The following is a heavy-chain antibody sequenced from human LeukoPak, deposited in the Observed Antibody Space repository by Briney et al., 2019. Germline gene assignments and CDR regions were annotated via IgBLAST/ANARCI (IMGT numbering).Heavy chain of an antibody. Sequence: EASVKVSCKASGYTFTSYDINWVRQATGQGLEWMGWMNPNSGNTGYAQKFQGRVTMTRNTSISTAYMEVSSLRSEDTAVYYCARRSPGYFDWLSRFDPWGQGTLVTVSS. CDR2: MNPNSGNT. J-gene: IGHJ5*02. D-gene: IGHD3-9*01. CDR3: ARRSPGYFDWLSRFDP. CDR1: GYTFTSYD. V-gene: IGHV1-8*01.